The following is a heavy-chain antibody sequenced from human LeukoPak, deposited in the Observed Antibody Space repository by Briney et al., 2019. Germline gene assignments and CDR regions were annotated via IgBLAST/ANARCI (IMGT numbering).Heavy chain of an antibody. CDR3: ARDVGDCSSSSCYIPADW. Sequence: GGSLRLSCAASGFTFSLYPMHWGRQAPGKGLEWVAVISNGGSDKYYAESVKGRFTTSRDNSKSTLYLQMNSLSAEDTAVYYCARDVGDCSSSSCYIPADWWGQGTLVTVSS. V-gene: IGHV3-30*01. J-gene: IGHJ4*02. D-gene: IGHD2-2*02. CDR1: GFTFSLYP. CDR2: ISNGGSDK.